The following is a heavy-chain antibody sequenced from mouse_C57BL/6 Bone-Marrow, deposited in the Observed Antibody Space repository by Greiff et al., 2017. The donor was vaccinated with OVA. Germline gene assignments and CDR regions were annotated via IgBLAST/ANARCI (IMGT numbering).Heavy chain of an antibody. D-gene: IGHD1-1*01. CDR2: INPSSGYT. CDR3: ARRLTTVGDY. V-gene: IGHV1-4*01. J-gene: IGHJ2*01. CDR1: GYTFTSYT. Sequence: VQGVESGAELARPGASVKMSCKASGYTFTSYTMNWVKQRPGKGLEWIGYINPSSGYTKYNQKFKDKATLTADKSSSTAYMQLSSLTSEDSAVYYCARRLTTVGDYWGQGTTLTVSS.